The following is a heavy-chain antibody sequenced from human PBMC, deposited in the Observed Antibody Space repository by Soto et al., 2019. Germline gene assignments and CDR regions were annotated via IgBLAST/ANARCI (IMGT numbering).Heavy chain of an antibody. D-gene: IGHD3-3*01. V-gene: IGHV3-66*01. J-gene: IGHJ6*03. CDR1: GFTVSSNY. CDR3: ARDFDVWSGYYPKVGYYYYMDL. CDR2: IYSAGST. Sequence: GGSLRLSCAASGFTVSSNYMSWVRQAPGKGLEWVSVIYSAGSTYYADSVKGRFTISRDNSKNTLYLQMNSLRAEDTAVYYCARDFDVWSGYYPKVGYYYYMDLWGKGTTVTVSS.